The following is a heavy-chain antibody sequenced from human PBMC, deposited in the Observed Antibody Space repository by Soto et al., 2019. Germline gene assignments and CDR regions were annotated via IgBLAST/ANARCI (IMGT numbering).Heavy chain of an antibody. D-gene: IGHD4-17*01. CDR2: TRDKANSYTT. CDR1: GFTFSDHY. V-gene: IGHV3-72*01. CDR3: ARDLRTTVTDY. Sequence: EVHLVESGGGLVQPGGSLRLSCAVSGFTFSDHYMDWVRQAPGKGLEWVGRTRDKANSYTTEYAASVKGRFIISRDDSKNTLYRQMNSLKSEDTAVYYCARDLRTTVTDYWGQGTLVPVSS. J-gene: IGHJ4*02.